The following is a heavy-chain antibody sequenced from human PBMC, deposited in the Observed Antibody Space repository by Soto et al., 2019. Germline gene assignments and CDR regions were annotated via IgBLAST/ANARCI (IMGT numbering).Heavy chain of an antibody. Sequence: QVQLVQSGAEVKKPGSSVKVSCKASGGTFSSYTISWVRQAPGQGREWMGRIIPILGIANYAQKFQGRVTITADKSTSTAYMELSSLRSEDTAVYYCARDIGIAAAGDYWGQGTLVTVSS. CDR2: IIPILGIA. D-gene: IGHD6-13*01. CDR3: ARDIGIAAAGDY. V-gene: IGHV1-69*08. CDR1: GGTFSSYT. J-gene: IGHJ4*02.